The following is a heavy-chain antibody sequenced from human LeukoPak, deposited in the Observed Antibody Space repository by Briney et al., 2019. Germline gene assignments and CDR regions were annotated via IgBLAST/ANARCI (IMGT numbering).Heavy chain of an antibody. CDR2: INPNSGGT. CDR1: GYTFTGYY. CDR3: ARGRGYSYGYRDY. J-gene: IGHJ4*02. Sequence: ASVKVSCKASGYTFTGYYMHWVRQAPGQGLEWMGWINPNSGGTNYAQKFQGRVTMTRDTSISTAYMELSRLRSDDTAVYYCARGRGYSYGYRDYWGQGTLVTVSS. V-gene: IGHV1-2*02. D-gene: IGHD5-18*01.